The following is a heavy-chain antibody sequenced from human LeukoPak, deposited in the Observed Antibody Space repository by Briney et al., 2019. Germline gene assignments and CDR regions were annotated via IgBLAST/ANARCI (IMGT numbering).Heavy chain of an antibody. CDR3: VREAGLAFDI. J-gene: IGHJ3*02. CDR1: GFTVSSSY. D-gene: IGHD3-10*01. V-gene: IGHV3-53*01. Sequence: GGSLRLSCEASGFTVSSSYMSWVRQAPGKGLEWVSVTYSGGTTYYADSVKGRFTISRDNSKNTLYLQMNSLRAEDTAIYYCVREAGLAFDIWGQGTMVTVSS. CDR2: TYSGGTT.